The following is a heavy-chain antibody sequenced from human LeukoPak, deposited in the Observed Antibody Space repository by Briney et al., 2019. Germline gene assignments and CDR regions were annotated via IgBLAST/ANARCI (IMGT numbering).Heavy chain of an antibody. CDR2: IHPDGSIT. CDR1: GFTISNYW. CDR3: APQQTYSPYNWFDP. V-gene: IGHV3-74*03. J-gene: IGHJ5*02. D-gene: IGHD5-12*01. Sequence: GGSLRLSCVGSGFTISNYWMHWVRQAPGTGLVWVSRIHPDGSITTYADSVKGRFTISRDNAKNTLYLQMNSLRAEDSAVYYCAPQQTYSPYNWFDPWGQGTLVTVSS.